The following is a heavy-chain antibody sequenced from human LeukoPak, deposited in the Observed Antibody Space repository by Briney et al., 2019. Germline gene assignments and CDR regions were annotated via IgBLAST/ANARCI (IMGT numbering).Heavy chain of an antibody. D-gene: IGHD3-3*01. V-gene: IGHV4-39*01. CDR1: GGSISSSSYY. J-gene: IGHJ5*02. CDR2: IYYSGST. CDR3: ARQGLFTIFGVVTPNWFDP. Sequence: SETLSLTCTVSGGSISSSSYYCGWIRQPPGKGLEWIGSIYYSGSTYYNPSLKSRVTISVDTSKNQFSLKLSSVTAADTAVYYCARQGLFTIFGVVTPNWFDPWGQGTLVTVSS.